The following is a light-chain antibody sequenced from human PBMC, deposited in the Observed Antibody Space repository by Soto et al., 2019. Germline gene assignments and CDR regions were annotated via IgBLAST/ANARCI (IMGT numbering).Light chain of an antibody. Sequence: QSALTQPPSASGSPGQSVTISCTGASSDFGGTNYVSWYQQHPGKAPKLMIFEVTKRPSGVPDRFSGSKSGNTASLTVSGPPAEDGGDYYCTSYAGSYADVVFGGGTKLTVL. CDR2: EVT. CDR3: TSYAGSYADVV. J-gene: IGLJ2*01. V-gene: IGLV2-8*01. CDR1: SSDFGGTNY.